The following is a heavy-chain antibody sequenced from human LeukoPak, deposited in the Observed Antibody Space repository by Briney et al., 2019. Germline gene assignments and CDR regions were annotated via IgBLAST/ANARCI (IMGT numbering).Heavy chain of an antibody. CDR3: ARDLGYDSRGYYHYFDY. Sequence: PGRSLRLSCAASGFTFSSFGMHWVRQAPGKGLEWVAVIWYDGNRKYYGDSVKGRVTISRDNSKNTLYLQMNSLRAEDTAVYYCARDLGYDSRGYYHYFDYWGQGTLVTVSS. CDR1: GFTFSSFG. J-gene: IGHJ4*02. D-gene: IGHD3-22*01. CDR2: IWYDGNRK. V-gene: IGHV3-33*01.